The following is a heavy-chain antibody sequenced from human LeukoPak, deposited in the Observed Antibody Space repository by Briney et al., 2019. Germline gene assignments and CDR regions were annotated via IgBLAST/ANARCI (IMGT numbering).Heavy chain of an antibody. Sequence: GGSLRLSCAASGYTCSLYHMRWTRQAPGKGLEWISYIRSSGSDTNYADSVRGRFTISRDNAKNSLYLQMNSLRAEDTAVYYCARAIAVTPWYFDLWGRGTLVTVSS. CDR2: IRSSGSDT. V-gene: IGHV3-11*03. J-gene: IGHJ2*01. CDR1: GYTCSLYH. D-gene: IGHD6-19*01. CDR3: ARAIAVTPWYFDL.